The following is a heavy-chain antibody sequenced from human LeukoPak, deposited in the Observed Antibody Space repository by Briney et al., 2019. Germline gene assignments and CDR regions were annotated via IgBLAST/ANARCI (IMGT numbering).Heavy chain of an antibody. CDR1: GYTFTGYY. Sequence: ASVKVSSKASGYTFTGYYMHWVRQAPGQGLEWMGWINPNSGGTNYAQKFQGRVTMTRDTSISTAYMELSRLRSDDTAVYYCARVDPEYCSGGSCYHDAFDIWGQGTMVTVSS. D-gene: IGHD2-15*01. CDR2: INPNSGGT. V-gene: IGHV1-2*02. CDR3: ARVDPEYCSGGSCYHDAFDI. J-gene: IGHJ3*02.